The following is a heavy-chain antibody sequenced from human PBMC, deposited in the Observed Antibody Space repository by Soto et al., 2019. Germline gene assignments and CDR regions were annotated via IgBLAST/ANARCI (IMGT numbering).Heavy chain of an antibody. J-gene: IGHJ3*02. CDR1: GFICSSYD. Sequence: PGGSLRLSCAASGFICSSYDMSWVRQAPGKGLEWVSTILVDGRTFYVDSVKGRVTISRDSAPNTVYLQMNSLTAGDTALYYCAKATATGGGAFDICGQGTMVTVSS. V-gene: IGHV3-23*01. CDR3: AKATATGGGAFDI. D-gene: IGHD2-8*02. CDR2: ILVDGRT.